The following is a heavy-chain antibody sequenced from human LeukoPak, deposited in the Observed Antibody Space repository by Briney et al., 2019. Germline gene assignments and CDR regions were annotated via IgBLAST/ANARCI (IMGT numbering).Heavy chain of an antibody. Sequence: GGSLRLSCAASGFTFSSYSMNWVRQAPGKGLEWVSSVSSRSDYIHYADSVKGRFTISRDSAKNSLYLRMNSLRAEDTAVYYCARNHDSYGYLDYWGQGTLVTVSS. V-gene: IGHV3-21*01. CDR2: VSSRSDYI. J-gene: IGHJ4*02. D-gene: IGHD3-22*01. CDR1: GFTFSSYS. CDR3: ARNHDSYGYLDY.